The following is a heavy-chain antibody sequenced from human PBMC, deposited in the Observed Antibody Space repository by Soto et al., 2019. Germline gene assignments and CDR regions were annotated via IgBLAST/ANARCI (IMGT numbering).Heavy chain of an antibody. Sequence: QVQLVQSGGGVVQPGGSLRLSCAASGFTFSQYPMHWVRQGPGKGLEWVAVVSFDGSNKYYRDSVKGRFTISKDNVKNTLFLQMNDLRHEDTAVYYCARLPGPLVSVLYIYPVDARETPSDVDVWGQGTSVTVSS. J-gene: IGHJ6*02. CDR2: VSFDGSNK. V-gene: IGHV3-30*06. CDR1: GFTFSQYP. D-gene: IGHD2-15*01. CDR3: ARLPGPLVSVLYIYPVDARETPSDVDV.